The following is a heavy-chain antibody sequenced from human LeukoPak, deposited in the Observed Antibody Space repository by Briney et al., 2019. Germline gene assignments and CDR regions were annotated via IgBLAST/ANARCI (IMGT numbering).Heavy chain of an antibody. CDR3: ATAPEDSSWYEDY. Sequence: GGSLRLSCAASGFTFSSYGMHWVRQAPGKGLEWVAVISYDGSNKYYADSVKGRFTISRDNSKNTLYLQMNSPRAEDTAVYYCATAPEDSSWYEDYWGQGTLVTVSS. CDR2: ISYDGSNK. D-gene: IGHD6-13*01. V-gene: IGHV3-30*03. CDR1: GFTFSSYG. J-gene: IGHJ4*02.